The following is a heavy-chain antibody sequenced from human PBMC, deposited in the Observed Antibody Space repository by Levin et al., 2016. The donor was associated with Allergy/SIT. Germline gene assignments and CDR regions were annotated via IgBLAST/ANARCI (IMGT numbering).Heavy chain of an antibody. CDR2: ITHGGGN. J-gene: IGHJ1*01. CDR1: GVRVYSGDYY. Sequence: SETLSLTCTLSGVRVYSGDYYWTWIRQAPGKGLEWIGEITHGGGNNYNPSLKSRVSMSVDTSKNQFTLKLKSVTAADTAVYYCGRYSSSWTKYVQHWGQGSLVNVPS. CDR3: GRYSSSWTKYVQH. D-gene: IGHD2-2*01. V-gene: IGHV4-61*08.